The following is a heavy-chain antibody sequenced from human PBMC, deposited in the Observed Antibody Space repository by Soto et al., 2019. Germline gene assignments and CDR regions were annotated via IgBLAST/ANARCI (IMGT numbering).Heavy chain of an antibody. CDR2: ISGSGGST. CDR1: GFTSSSYA. J-gene: IGHJ4*02. V-gene: IGHV3-23*01. Sequence: GGSLRVYCAASGFTSSSYAKSWSRQAAGKGLEWVSAISGSGGSTYYADSVKGRFTISRDNSKNTLYLQMNSLRAEDTAVYYCATGTMAFDYWGQGTLVTVSS. CDR3: ATGTMAFDY. D-gene: IGHD1-7*01.